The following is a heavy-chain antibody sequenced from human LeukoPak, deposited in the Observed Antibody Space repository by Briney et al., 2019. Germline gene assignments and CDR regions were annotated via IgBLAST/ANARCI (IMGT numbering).Heavy chain of an antibody. CDR1: CGSITSGGHY. CDR3: ARASRLGELSLGY. CDR2: IYYSGTT. Sequence: SETLSLTCTVSCGSITSGGHYWSWIRQHPGKGLEWIGYIYYSGTTYYNPSLKSRVTISLGTSKNQFSLQLSSVTAADTAVYYCARASRLGELSLGYWGQGTLVTVSS. D-gene: IGHD3-16*02. V-gene: IGHV4-31*03. J-gene: IGHJ4*02.